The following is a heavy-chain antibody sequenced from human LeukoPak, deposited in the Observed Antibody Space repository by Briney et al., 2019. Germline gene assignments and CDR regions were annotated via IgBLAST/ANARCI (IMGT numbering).Heavy chain of an antibody. CDR1: GFTFSSYA. CDR3: AKDLLLWFGELLIQFDY. D-gene: IGHD3-10*01. Sequence: GGSLRLSCAASGFTFSSYAMSWVRQAPGKGLEWVSAISGSGGSTFYADSVKGRFTISRDNSKNTLYLQMNSLRAEDTAVYYCAKDLLLWFGELLIQFDYWGQGTLVTVSS. J-gene: IGHJ4*02. V-gene: IGHV3-23*01. CDR2: ISGSGGST.